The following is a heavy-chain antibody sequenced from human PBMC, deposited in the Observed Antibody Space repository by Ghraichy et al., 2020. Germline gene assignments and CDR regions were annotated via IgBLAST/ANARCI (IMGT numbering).Heavy chain of an antibody. V-gene: IGHV4-4*09. D-gene: IGHD6-6*01. CDR3: ARRVASSPKDYYFDY. CDR2: IYTSGNT. Sequence: SETLSLTCTVSGGSISTYYWNWIRQPPGKGLERIGYIYTSGNTNYNPSLKSRVTILLDTSKNLFSLKLSSVTAADTAVYYCARRVASSPKDYYFDYWGRGTLVTVSS. CDR1: GGSISTYY. J-gene: IGHJ4*02.